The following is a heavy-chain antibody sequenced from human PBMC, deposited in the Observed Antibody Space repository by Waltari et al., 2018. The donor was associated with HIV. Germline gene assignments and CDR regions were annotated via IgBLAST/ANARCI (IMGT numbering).Heavy chain of an antibody. V-gene: IGHV4-59*08. D-gene: IGHD3-3*01. CDR1: GGSISSYY. CDR2: IYYSGST. J-gene: IGHJ6*02. Sequence: QVQLQESGPGLVKPSETLSLTCTVSGGSISSYYWSWIRQPPGKGLEWIGYIYYSGSTNYNPPLKSRVTISVDTSKNQFSLKLSSVTAADTAVYYCARHTHYDFWSGYYGNYYYYGMDVWGQGTTVTVSS. CDR3: ARHTHYDFWSGYYGNYYYYGMDV.